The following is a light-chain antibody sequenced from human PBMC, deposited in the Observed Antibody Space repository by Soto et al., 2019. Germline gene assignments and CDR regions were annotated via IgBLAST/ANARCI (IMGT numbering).Light chain of an antibody. CDR2: GAS. CDR1: QSVSSN. J-gene: IGKJ4*01. CDR3: QQYNNWPST. V-gene: IGKV3-15*01. Sequence: EIVMTQSPATLSVSPGERATLSCRASQSVSSNLAWYQQKPCQAPRLLIYGASTRATGIPARFSGSGSGTEFTLTISSLQSEDFAVYYCQQYNNWPSTFGGGTKVEIK.